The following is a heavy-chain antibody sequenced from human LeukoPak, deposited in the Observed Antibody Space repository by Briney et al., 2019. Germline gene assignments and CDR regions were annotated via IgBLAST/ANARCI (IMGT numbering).Heavy chain of an antibody. J-gene: IGHJ4*02. CDR1: GFTVSNKY. Sequence: SGGSLRLSCAASGFTVSNKYMTWVRQAPGKGLEWVSYISSSGSTIYYADSVKGRFTISRDNAKNSLYLQMNSLRAEDTAVYYCARGLRSSWYVLAYWGQGTLVTVSS. V-gene: IGHV3-48*03. CDR3: ARGLRSSWYVLAY. D-gene: IGHD6-13*01. CDR2: ISSSGSTI.